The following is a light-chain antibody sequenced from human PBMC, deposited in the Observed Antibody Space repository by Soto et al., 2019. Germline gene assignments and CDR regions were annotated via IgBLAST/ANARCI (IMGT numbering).Light chain of an antibody. Sequence: DIQMTQSPSSLSASVGDRVTITCRASQGISSFVAWYQQKPGKVPRLLISGASTLQSGVPSRFIGSGSGTDFTLTITSLQPEDVATYYCQKYSSVITFGQGTRLEIK. J-gene: IGKJ5*01. V-gene: IGKV1-27*01. CDR1: QGISSF. CDR2: GAS. CDR3: QKYSSVIT.